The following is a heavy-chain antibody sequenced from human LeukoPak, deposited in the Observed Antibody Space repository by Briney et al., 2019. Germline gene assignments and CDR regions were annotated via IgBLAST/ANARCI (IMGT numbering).Heavy chain of an antibody. V-gene: IGHV3-7*01. CDR1: GFTFSSLW. CDR3: AKDQYSSSWHHFLRYGMDV. Sequence: PGGSLRLSCAASGFTFSSLWMSWVRQAPGKGLEWVANINEGGSADYYADSVRGRFTISRDNSKNTLYLQMNSLRAEDTAVYYCAKDQYSSSWHHFLRYGMDVWGQGTTVTVSS. CDR2: INEGGSAD. D-gene: IGHD6-13*01. J-gene: IGHJ6*02.